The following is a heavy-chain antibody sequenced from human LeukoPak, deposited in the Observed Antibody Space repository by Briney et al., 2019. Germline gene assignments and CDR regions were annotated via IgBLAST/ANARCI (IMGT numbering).Heavy chain of an antibody. Sequence: PSETLSLTCTVSGGSISSSSYYWSWIRQPPGKGLEWIGEINHSGSTNYNPSLKSRVTISVDTSKNQFSLKLSSVTAADTAVYYCANTVVTSGKPFDYWGQGTLVTVSS. V-gene: IGHV4-39*07. CDR2: INHSGST. CDR1: GGSISSSSYY. CDR3: ANTVVTSGKPFDY. D-gene: IGHD4-23*01. J-gene: IGHJ4*02.